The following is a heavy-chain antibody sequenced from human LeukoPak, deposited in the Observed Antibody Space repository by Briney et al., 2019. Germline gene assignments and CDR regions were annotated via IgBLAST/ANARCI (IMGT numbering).Heavy chain of an antibody. Sequence: GASVKVSCKASGYTFTSYFIHWVRQAPGQGPEWMGIINPSGGSTTYAQKFQGRVTMTRDTSTTTVYMELSSLRSEDTAVYYCARGGEMATVPHLYYFDDWGQGTLVTVSS. CDR2: INPSGGST. CDR1: GYTFTSYF. CDR3: ARGGEMATVPHLYYFDD. D-gene: IGHD5-24*01. V-gene: IGHV1-46*01. J-gene: IGHJ4*02.